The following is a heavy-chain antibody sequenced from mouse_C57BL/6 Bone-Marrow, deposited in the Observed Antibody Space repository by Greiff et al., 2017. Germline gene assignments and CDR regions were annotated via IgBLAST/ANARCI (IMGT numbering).Heavy chain of an antibody. CDR1: GYTFTSYW. Sequence: QVQLQQPGAELVMPGASVKLSCKASGYTFTSYWMHWVKQRPGQGLEWIGEIYPSDSYTNYNQKFKGKATLTVDKSSSTAYMQLSSLTSEDSAVYYCAREGYCYGKGYWGQGTTLTVSS. CDR3: AREGYCYGKGY. CDR2: IYPSDSYT. V-gene: IGHV1-69*01. D-gene: IGHD1-1*01. J-gene: IGHJ2*01.